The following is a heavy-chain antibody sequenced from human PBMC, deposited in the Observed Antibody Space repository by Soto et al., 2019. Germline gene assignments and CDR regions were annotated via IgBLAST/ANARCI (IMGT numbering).Heavy chain of an antibody. Sequence: PSETLSLTCTVSGGSISSGGYYWSWIRQHPGKGLEWIGYIYYSGSTYYNPSLKSRVTIXXXTXXXXXSLXLXSVTAADTAVYFCARARYYDWCFDLWGLGTPVAVSS. D-gene: IGHD3-9*01. V-gene: IGHV4-31*03. CDR3: ARARYYDWCFDL. CDR1: GGSISSGGYY. J-gene: IGHJ4*02. CDR2: IYYSGST.